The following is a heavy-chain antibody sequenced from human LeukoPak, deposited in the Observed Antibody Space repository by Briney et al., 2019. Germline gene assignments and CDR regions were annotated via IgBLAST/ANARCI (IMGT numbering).Heavy chain of an antibody. Sequence: PSETLSLTCTVSGGSISSGGYYWSWIRQHPGRGLEWIGYIYYSGSTYYNPSLKTRVTISVDTSKNQFSLKLSSVTAADTAVYYCARVYYDCSGYPFDYWGREPWSPSPQ. CDR3: ARVYYDCSGYPFDY. D-gene: IGHD3-22*01. CDR2: IYYSGST. V-gene: IGHV4-31*03. J-gene: IGHJ4*02. CDR1: GGSISSGGYY.